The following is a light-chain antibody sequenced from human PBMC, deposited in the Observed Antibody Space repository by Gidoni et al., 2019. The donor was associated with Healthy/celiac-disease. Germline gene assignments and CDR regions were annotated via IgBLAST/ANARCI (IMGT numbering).Light chain of an antibody. V-gene: IGLV4-69*01. CDR3: QTWGTGITT. CDR2: LNSDGSH. Sequence: QLVLTQSPSAYASLGASVKLTCTLSSGHSSYAIAWHQQQPEKGPRYLMKLNSDGSHSKGDGIPDRFSGSSSGAERYLTISSLQSEDEADYYCQTWGTGITTFGGGTKLTVL. J-gene: IGLJ2*01. CDR1: SGHSSYA.